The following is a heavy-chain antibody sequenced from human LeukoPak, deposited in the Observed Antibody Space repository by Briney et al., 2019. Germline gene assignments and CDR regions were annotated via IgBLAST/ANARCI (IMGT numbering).Heavy chain of an antibody. CDR2: ISSSGGST. Sequence: GGSLRLSCGASGFTFSSYAMSWVRQAPGKGLEWVSAISSSGGSTHYADSVKGRFTISRDNSKNTLYLQMNSLRAEDTAVYYCAKRYYYDNSGLWDYWGKGTLVTVSS. CDR3: AKRYYYDNSGLWDY. CDR1: GFTFSSYA. D-gene: IGHD3-22*01. J-gene: IGHJ4*02. V-gene: IGHV3-23*01.